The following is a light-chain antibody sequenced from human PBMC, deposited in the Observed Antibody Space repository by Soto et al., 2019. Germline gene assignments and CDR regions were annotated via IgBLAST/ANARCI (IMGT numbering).Light chain of an antibody. V-gene: IGLV2-14*02. J-gene: IGLJ1*01. CDR3: ASYTSSSTYV. CDR2: EGS. CDR1: SSDVGSYNL. Sequence: QSALTQPASVSGSPGQSITISCTGTSSDVGSYNLVSWYQQHPGKAPKLMIYEGSKRPSGVSNRFSGSKSGNTASLTISGLRAEDEAEYYCASYTSSSTYVFGTGTKLTVL.